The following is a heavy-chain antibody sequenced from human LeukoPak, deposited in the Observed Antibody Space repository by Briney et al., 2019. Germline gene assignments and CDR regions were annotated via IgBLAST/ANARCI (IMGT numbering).Heavy chain of an antibody. Sequence: ASVKVSCKPSGYTFTGYYMQWVRQAPGQGLGWMGWINPNSGGTNYAQKFQGRVTMTRDTSISTAYLELSRLRSDDTAVYYCAREMATTPFAFDYWGQGTLVTVSS. CDR3: AREMATTPFAFDY. V-gene: IGHV1-2*02. J-gene: IGHJ4*02. CDR2: INPNSGGT. CDR1: GYTFTGYY. D-gene: IGHD5-24*01.